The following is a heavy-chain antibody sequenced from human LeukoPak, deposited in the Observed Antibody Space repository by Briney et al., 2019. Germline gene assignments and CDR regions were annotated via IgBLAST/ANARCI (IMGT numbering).Heavy chain of an antibody. V-gene: IGHV1-69*06. CDR2: IIPIFGTA. CDR1: GYTFTSYA. D-gene: IGHD3-10*01. J-gene: IGHJ6*04. CDR3: ARAVYGSGRDYYYGMDV. Sequence: SVKVSCKASGYTFTSYAISWVRQAPGQGLEWMGGIIPIFGTANYAQKFQGRVTITADKSTSTAYMELSSLRSEDTAVYYCARAVYGSGRDYYYGMDVWGKGTTVTVSS.